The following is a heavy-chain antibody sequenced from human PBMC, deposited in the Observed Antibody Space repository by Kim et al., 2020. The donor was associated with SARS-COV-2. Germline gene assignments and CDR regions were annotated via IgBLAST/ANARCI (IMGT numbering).Heavy chain of an antibody. CDR3: ARVHDRDAFDI. CDR2: IYYSGST. CDR1: GGSISSYY. Sequence: SETLSLTCTVSGGSISSYYWSWIRQPPGKGLEWIGYIYYSGSTNYNPSLKSRVTISVDTSKNQFSLKLSSVTAADTAVYYCARVHDRDAFDIWGQGPMVTLSS. J-gene: IGHJ3*02. V-gene: IGHV4-59*13.